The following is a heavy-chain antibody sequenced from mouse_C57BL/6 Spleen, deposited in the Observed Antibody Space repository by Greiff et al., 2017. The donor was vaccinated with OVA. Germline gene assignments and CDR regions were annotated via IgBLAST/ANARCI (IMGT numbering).Heavy chain of an antibody. CDR1: GFSFNTYA. J-gene: IGHJ2*01. CDR2: IRSKSNNYAT. Sequence: EVHLVESGGGLVQPKGSLKLSCAASGFSFNTYAMNWVRQAPGKGLEWVARIRSKSNNYATYYADSVKDRFTISRDDSESMLYLQMNNLKTEDTAMYYCVRQKSDYYGSSYDYWGQGTTLTVSS. CDR3: VRQKSDYYGSSYDY. D-gene: IGHD1-1*01. V-gene: IGHV10-1*01.